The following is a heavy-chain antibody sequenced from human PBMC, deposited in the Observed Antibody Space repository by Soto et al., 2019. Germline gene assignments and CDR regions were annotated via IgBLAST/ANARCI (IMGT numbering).Heavy chain of an antibody. CDR2: ISGSGGST. CDR1: GFTFSSYA. CDR3: ASLDYYYDSSGYTSDAFDI. D-gene: IGHD3-22*01. J-gene: IGHJ3*02. Sequence: EVQLLESGGGLVQPGGSLRLSCAASGFTFSSYAMSWVRQAPGKGLEWVSAISGSGGSTYYADSVKGRFTISRDNSKNTLYLQMNSLRAEDTAVYYCASLDYYYDSSGYTSDAFDIWGQGTMVTVSS. V-gene: IGHV3-23*01.